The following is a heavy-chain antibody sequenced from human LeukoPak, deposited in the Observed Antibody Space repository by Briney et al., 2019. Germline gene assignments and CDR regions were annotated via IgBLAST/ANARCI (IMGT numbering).Heavy chain of an antibody. V-gene: IGHV3-30*02. CDR1: GFTFGSYG. CDR3: AKEKNSYSSSSGQGY. J-gene: IGHJ4*02. Sequence: GGSLRLSCAASGFTFGSYGMHWVRQAPGKGLEWVAFIRYDGSNKYYADSVKGRLTISRDNSKNTLYLQMTSLRADDAAVYYCAKEKNSYSSSSGQGYWGQGTLVTVSS. CDR2: IRYDGSNK. D-gene: IGHD6-6*01.